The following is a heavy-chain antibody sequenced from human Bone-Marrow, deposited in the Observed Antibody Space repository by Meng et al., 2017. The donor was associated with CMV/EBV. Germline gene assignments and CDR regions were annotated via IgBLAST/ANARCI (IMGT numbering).Heavy chain of an antibody. J-gene: IGHJ4*02. V-gene: IGHV3-33*06. CDR1: GFTFSSYG. CDR3: AKDNHTTIGGGGFDY. CDR2: IWYDGSNK. Sequence: SLKISCAASGFTFSSYGMHWVRQAPGKGLEWVAVIWYDGSNKYYADSVKGRFTISRDNSKNTLYLQMNSLRAEDTAVYYCAKDNHTTIGGGGFDYWGQGTLVTVSS. D-gene: IGHD3-10*02.